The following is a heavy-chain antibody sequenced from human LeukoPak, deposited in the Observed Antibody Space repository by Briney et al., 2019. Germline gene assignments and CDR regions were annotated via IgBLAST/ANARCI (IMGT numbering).Heavy chain of an antibody. V-gene: IGHV3-23*01. CDR1: GFTFSSYA. CDR2: ISSTGGST. CDR3: AKEDYGDIYWYFDL. Sequence: GGSLRLSCAASGFTFSSYAMSWVRQAPGKGLEWVSAISSTGGSTYYADSVKGRFTISRDNSKNTLYLQMNSLRAEDTAVYYCAKEDYGDIYWYFDLWGRGTLVTVSS. J-gene: IGHJ2*01. D-gene: IGHD4-17*01.